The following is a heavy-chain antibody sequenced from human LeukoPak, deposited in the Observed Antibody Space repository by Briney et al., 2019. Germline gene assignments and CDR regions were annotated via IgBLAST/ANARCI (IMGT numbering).Heavy chain of an antibody. CDR3: ASPRYN. V-gene: IGHV4-39*01. CDR2: IYHSGST. J-gene: IGHJ4*02. Sequence: SETLSLTCTVPGGSISSSGYYWGCIRQPPGKGLEWIGSIYHSGSTHYNPSLESRDTMSVDMSKNQFSLKLSSVTAADTAVYYCASPRYNWGQGTLVTVSS. CDR1: GGSISSSGYY. D-gene: IGHD5-24*01.